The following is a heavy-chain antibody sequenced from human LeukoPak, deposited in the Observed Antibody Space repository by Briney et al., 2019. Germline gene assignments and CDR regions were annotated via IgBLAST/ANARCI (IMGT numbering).Heavy chain of an antibody. CDR1: GGSISSHY. J-gene: IGHJ3*02. Sequence: SETLSLTCTVSGGSISSHYWSWIRQPPGKGLEWIGYIYYSGSPNYNPSLKSRVTISVDTSKNQFSLKLSSVTAADTAVYYCARGIYNSNSYAFDIWGQGTMVTVSS. CDR2: IYYSGSP. V-gene: IGHV4-59*11. CDR3: ARGIYNSNSYAFDI. D-gene: IGHD1-7*01.